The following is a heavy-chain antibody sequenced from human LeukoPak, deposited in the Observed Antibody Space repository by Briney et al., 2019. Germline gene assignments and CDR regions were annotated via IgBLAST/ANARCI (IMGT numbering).Heavy chain of an antibody. CDR3: ARDPNGDYVGAFEM. V-gene: IGHV3-23*01. Sequence: GGSLRLSCAASGFTFSNYAMICVRQAPGRGLEWVSAIRSGGGGTLYADSVKGRFTISRDNSKNTLFLQMNNMRAEDTAVYYCARDPNGDYVGAFEMWGPGTKVTVS. CDR1: GFTFSNYA. CDR2: IRSGGGGT. D-gene: IGHD4-17*01. J-gene: IGHJ3*02.